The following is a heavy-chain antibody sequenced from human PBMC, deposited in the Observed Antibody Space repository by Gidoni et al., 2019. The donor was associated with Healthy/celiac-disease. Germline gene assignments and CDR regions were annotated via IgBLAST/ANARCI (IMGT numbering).Heavy chain of an antibody. D-gene: IGHD3-22*01. CDR1: GFTFSSYG. J-gene: IGHJ4*02. CDR3: ASPQSDYYDSSGYYYPSSFDY. CDR2: ISYDGSNK. Sequence: QVQLVESGGGVVQPGRSLRLSCAASGFTFSSYGMPWVRQAPGKGLEWVAVISYDGSNKYYADSVKGRFTISRDNSKNTLYLQMNSLRAEDTAVYYCASPQSDYYDSSGYYYPSSFDYWGQGTLVTVSS. V-gene: IGHV3-30*03.